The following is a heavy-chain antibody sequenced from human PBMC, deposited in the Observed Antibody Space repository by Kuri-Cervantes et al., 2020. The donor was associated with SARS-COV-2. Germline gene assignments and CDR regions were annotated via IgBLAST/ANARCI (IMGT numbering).Heavy chain of an antibody. CDR3: AKGLLLGTTFSVGGYYFDY. CDR1: GFTFSSYA. V-gene: IGHV3-23*01. CDR2: IRGSGGST. Sequence: GGSLRLSCAASGFTFSSYAMSWVRQAPGKGLEWVSAIRGSGGSTYYADFVKGRFTISRDNSKNTLYLQMNSLRAEDTAVYYCAKGLLLGTTFSVGGYYFDYWGQGTLVTVSS. D-gene: IGHD1-1*01. J-gene: IGHJ4*02.